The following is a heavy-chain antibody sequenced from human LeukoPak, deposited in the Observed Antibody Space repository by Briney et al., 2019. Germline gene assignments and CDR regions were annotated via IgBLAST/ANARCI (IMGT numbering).Heavy chain of an antibody. CDR1: GFTFSSHA. J-gene: IGHJ6*03. Sequence: PGGSLRLSCAASGFTFSSHAMSWVRQAPGKGLEWVSVISGSGSSTYYADSVKGRFTISRDNSKNTLYLLMNSLRAEDTAVYYCAKVGGGYSYGGYYYYMDVWGKGTTVTVSS. D-gene: IGHD5-18*01. CDR2: ISGSGSST. V-gene: IGHV3-23*01. CDR3: AKVGGGYSYGGYYYYMDV.